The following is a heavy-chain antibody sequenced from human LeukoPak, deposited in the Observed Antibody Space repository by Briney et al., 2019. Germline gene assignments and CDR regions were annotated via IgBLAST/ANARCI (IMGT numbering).Heavy chain of an antibody. Sequence: ASVKVSFKASGYTFTIYGITWVRQAPGQGRECVGWISAYSGNTNYARNLQGRVTMTTDTSTTTAYMELRSLRSDDTAVYYCALYSSSPYYYAMDVWGKGTTVIVSS. J-gene: IGHJ6*04. CDR2: ISAYSGNT. CDR3: ALYSSSPYYYAMDV. D-gene: IGHD6-13*01. V-gene: IGHV1-18*04. CDR1: GYTFTIYG.